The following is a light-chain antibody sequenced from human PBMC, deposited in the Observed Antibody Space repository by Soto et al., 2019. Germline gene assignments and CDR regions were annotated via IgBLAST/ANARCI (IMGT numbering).Light chain of an antibody. CDR2: AAS. CDR3: LQDYNYPRT. J-gene: IGKJ1*01. V-gene: IGKV1-6*01. Sequence: AIQMTQSPSSLSASVGDRVTITCRASQGIRNDLGWYQQKPGKAPKLLIYAASSLQSGVPSRFSGSGSGTDLTITISSLQPEDCATYYCLQDYNYPRTFGQGTKVDIK. CDR1: QGIRND.